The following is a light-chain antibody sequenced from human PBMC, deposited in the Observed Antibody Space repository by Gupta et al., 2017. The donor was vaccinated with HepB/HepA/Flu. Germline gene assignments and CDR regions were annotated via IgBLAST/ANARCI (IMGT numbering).Light chain of an antibody. J-gene: IGKJ4*01. CDR1: QSLVHINGNNY. Sequence: IEMTQTLLSLPVTPGEPASISCRSSQSLVHINGNNYLNWFLKKPWRAPQLLIYLGSNRACGVPDFFSGSGSGKVFTPNISRVEADDAGIYYCKQEIQTPITFGRGTKVEIK. V-gene: IGKV2-28*01. CDR2: LGS. CDR3: KQEIQTPIT.